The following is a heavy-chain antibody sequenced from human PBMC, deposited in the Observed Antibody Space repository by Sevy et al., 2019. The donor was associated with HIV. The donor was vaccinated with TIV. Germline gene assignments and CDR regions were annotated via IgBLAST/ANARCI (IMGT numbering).Heavy chain of an antibody. J-gene: IGHJ6*02. D-gene: IGHD2-8*02. V-gene: IGHV3-33*06. CDR1: GFTFSSYV. CDR3: AKRRVQSGLSGGGANYGMDV. Sequence: GESLKISCAASGFTFSSYVMHWVRQAPGKGLEWVALIWYDGTIKYYADSVKGRFTISRDNSRNTLYLQMNSLRAEDTAIYYCAKRRVQSGLSGGGANYGMDVCGRGTTVTVSS. CDR2: IWYDGTIK.